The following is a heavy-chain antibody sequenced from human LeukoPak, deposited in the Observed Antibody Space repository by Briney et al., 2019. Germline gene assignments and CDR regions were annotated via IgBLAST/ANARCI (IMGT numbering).Heavy chain of an antibody. CDR3: ASVTLSAYDGDY. V-gene: IGHV1-2*02. CDR2: INLKSGGT. J-gene: IGHJ4*02. D-gene: IGHD5-12*01. CDR1: GYTFTGYY. Sequence: ASVKVSCKASGYTFTGYYMHWVRQAPGQGLEWMGWINLKSGGTNYAQKFQGRVPMTRDTSISTAYMELSRLRSDDTAVYYCASVTLSAYDGDYRGQGTLVTVSS.